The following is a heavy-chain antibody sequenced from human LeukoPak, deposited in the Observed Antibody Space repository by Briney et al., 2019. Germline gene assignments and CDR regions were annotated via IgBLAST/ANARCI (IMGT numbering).Heavy chain of an antibody. CDR3: ARDFSSRYYDFWSGYYSAWGWFDP. CDR2: INPSGGST. Sequence: ASVKVSCKASGYTFTSYYMHRVRQAPGQGLEWMGIINPSGGSTSYAQKFQGRVTMTRDTSTSTVYMELSSLRSEDTAVYYCARDFSSRYYDFWSGYYSAWGWFDPWGQGTLVTVSS. D-gene: IGHD3-3*01. CDR1: GYTFTSYY. J-gene: IGHJ5*02. V-gene: IGHV1-46*01.